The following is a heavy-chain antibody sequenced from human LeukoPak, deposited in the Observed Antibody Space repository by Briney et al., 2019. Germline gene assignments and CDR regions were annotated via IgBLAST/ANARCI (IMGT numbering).Heavy chain of an antibody. CDR2: ISSSGSTI. J-gene: IGHJ6*04. CDR3: AELGITMIGGV. CDR1: RFTFSSYE. D-gene: IGHD3-10*02. V-gene: IGHV3-48*03. Sequence: GGSLRLSCAASRFTFSSYEMNWVRQAPGKGLEWVSYISSSGSTIDYADSVKGRFTISRDNAKNSLYLQMNSLRAEDTAVYYCAELGITMIGGVWGKGATVTISS.